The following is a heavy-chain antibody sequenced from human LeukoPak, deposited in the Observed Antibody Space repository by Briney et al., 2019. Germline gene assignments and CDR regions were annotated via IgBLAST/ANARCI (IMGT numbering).Heavy chain of an antibody. J-gene: IGHJ4*02. CDR3: ARYGGVGAAHFDY. CDR1: GGSISSYY. V-gene: IGHV4-59*01. CDR2: IYYAGNT. D-gene: IGHD1-26*01. Sequence: TSETLSLTCTVSGGSISSYYWSWIRQPPGKGLEWIGYIYYAGNTNYNPPLKSRVSISVDTSKNRFSLKLNSVTAADTAVYYCARYGGVGAAHFDYWGQGTLVTVSS.